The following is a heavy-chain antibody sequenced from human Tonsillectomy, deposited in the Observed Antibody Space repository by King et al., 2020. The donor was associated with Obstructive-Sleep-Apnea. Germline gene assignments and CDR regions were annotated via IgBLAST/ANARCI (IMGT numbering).Heavy chain of an antibody. Sequence: VQLQESGPGLVKPSETLSLTCTVSGGSISSYYCSWIRQPPGKGLEWCGYIYYSGGTNYNPSLKSRVTISVDTSKNQFSLNLSSVTAADTAVYYCAREHESYYFDYWGQGTLVTVSS. CDR1: GGSISSYY. CDR2: IYYSGGT. J-gene: IGHJ4*01. V-gene: IGHV4-59*01. D-gene: IGHD3-10*01. CDR3: AREHESYYFDY.